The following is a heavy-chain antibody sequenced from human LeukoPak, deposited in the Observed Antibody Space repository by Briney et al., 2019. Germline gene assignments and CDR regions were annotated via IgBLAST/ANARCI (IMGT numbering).Heavy chain of an antibody. Sequence: GASVKVSCKASGYTFTSYAMHWVRQAPGQRLEWMGWINASNGNTKYSQKFQGRVTITRDTSASTAYMELSSLRSEDTAVYYCAREDIVVVPAAKVTPYYYYGMDVWGKGTTVTVSS. D-gene: IGHD2-2*01. CDR1: GYTFTSYA. CDR3: AREDIVVVPAAKVTPYYYYGMDV. V-gene: IGHV1-3*01. J-gene: IGHJ6*04. CDR2: INASNGNT.